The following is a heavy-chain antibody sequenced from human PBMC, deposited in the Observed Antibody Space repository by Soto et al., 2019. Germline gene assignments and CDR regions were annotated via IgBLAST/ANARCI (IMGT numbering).Heavy chain of an antibody. CDR1: GGSISSSGYY. D-gene: IGHD3-10*01. CDR3: ARHIYYYMT. V-gene: IGHV4-39*01. J-gene: IGHJ5*02. Sequence: SETLSLTCTVSGGSISSSGYYWGWLRQPPGKGLEWIASIYYSGSTYYNPSLKSRVTIAAHTSKNQISLKLSSANAADTAVYYCARHIYYYMTWGQGTLVTVSS. CDR2: IYYSGST.